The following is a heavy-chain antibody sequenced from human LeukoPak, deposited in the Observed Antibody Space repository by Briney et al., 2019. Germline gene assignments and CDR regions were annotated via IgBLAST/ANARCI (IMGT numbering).Heavy chain of an antibody. CDR2: IYYSGST. V-gene: IGHV4-28*03. D-gene: IGHD3-3*01. CDR1: GYSISSSNW. CDR3: ARDRYDFWSGTFDY. Sequence: PSETLSLTCAVSGYSISSSNWWGWIRQPPGKGLEWVGYIYYSGSTYYNPSLKSRVTISVDRSKNQFSLKLSSVTAADTAVYYCARDRYDFWSGTFDYWGQGTLVTVSS. J-gene: IGHJ4*02.